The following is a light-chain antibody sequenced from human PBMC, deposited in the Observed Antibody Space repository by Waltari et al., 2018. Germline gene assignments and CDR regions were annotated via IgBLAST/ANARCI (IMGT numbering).Light chain of an antibody. V-gene: IGLV2-14*03. CDR3: NSYASNSNGL. Sequence: QSALTQPASVSGSPGQSITISCTGTSSDVGRYNYVSWYQQPPGKAPKRLIYDVSNRPPGFPSRSSGSMSGNTASLTISGLQAADEAHYYCNSYASNSNGLFGGGTKLTIL. J-gene: IGLJ2*01. CDR1: SSDVGRYNY. CDR2: DVS.